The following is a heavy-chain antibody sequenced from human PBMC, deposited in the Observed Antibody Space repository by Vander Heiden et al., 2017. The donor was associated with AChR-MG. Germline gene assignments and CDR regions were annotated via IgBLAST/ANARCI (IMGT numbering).Heavy chain of an antibody. CDR1: GYSFTGHY. Sequence: QVLLVQSGAEVKKPGASVTFSCKASGYSFTGHYIHWVRLAPGHGLEWLGVINPSVGRARYAQIFQDRVTITSDTSSNTVYMGLSSLASDDTAMYFCARDYGRGDSSGASPLGLWGQGTLLTVSS. D-gene: IGHD3-22*01. V-gene: IGHV1-46*01. CDR3: ARDYGRGDSSGASPLGL. CDR2: INPSVGRA. J-gene: IGHJ4*02.